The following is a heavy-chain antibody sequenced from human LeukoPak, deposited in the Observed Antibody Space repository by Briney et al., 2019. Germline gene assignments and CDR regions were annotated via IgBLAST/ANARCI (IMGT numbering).Heavy chain of an antibody. V-gene: IGHV3-21*01. D-gene: IGHD5-18*01. CDR2: ISSSSSYI. Sequence: SGGSLRLSCAASGFTFSSYSMNWVRQAPGKGLEWVSFISSSSSYIYYADSVKGRFTISRDNAKNSLYLQMNSLRAEDTAVYYCARWIQGFWYMDVWGKGTTVTISS. J-gene: IGHJ6*03. CDR3: ARWIQGFWYMDV. CDR1: GFTFSSYS.